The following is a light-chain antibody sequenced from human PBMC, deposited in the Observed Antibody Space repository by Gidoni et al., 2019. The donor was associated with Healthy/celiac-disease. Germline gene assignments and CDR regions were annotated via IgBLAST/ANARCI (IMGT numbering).Light chain of an antibody. J-gene: IGKJ1*01. V-gene: IGKV3-20*01. CDR3: QQYGSSPPKT. CDR2: GAS. Sequence: EIVLTLSPGTLSLSPGERATLSCRASQSVSSSYLAWYQQKPGQAPRLLIYGASSRATGIPDRFSGSGSGTDFTLTISRLEPEDFAVYYCQQYGSSPPKTFGQGTKVEIK. CDR1: QSVSSSY.